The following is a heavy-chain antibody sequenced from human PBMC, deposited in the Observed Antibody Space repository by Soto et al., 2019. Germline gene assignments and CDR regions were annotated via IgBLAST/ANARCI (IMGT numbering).Heavy chain of an antibody. J-gene: IGHJ5*02. CDR2: ISYDGSNK. CDR3: AKDPAAGNWFDP. D-gene: IGHD6-13*01. CDR1: GFTFSSYG. Sequence: QVQLVESGGGVVQPGRSLRLSCAASGFTFSSYGMHWVRQAPGKGLEWVAVISYDGSNKYYADSVKGRFTISRDNSKNTLYLQMNSLGAEDTAVYYCAKDPAAGNWFDPWGQGTLVTVSS. V-gene: IGHV3-30*18.